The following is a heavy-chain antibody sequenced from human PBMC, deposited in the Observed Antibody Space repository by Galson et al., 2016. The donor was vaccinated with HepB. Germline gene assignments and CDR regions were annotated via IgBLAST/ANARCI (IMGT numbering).Heavy chain of an antibody. CDR1: GYTFSSYG. CDR2: INCYNGNR. V-gene: IGHV1-18*01. J-gene: IGHJ4*02. D-gene: IGHD5-18*01. CDR3: ARGHTPTSTYSYGWDSFDY. Sequence: SCKASGYTFSSYGITWVRQAPGQGLEWMGWINCYNGNRNFAQNLQGRITMTTDTSTKTAYMELRRLRSADTAVYYCARGHTPTSTYSYGWDSFDYWGQGTLVTVSS.